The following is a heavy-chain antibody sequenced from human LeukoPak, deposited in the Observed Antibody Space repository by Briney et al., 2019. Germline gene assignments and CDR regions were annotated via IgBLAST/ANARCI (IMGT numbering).Heavy chain of an antibody. V-gene: IGHV3-23*01. D-gene: IGHD3-10*01. CDR2: ISGSGGST. CDR3: AKDVLRITMVRGVIMDV. Sequence: PGGSLRLSCAASGFTFSSYGMSWVRQAPGKGLEWVSAISGSGGSTYYADSVKGRFTISRDNSKNTLYLQMNSLRAEDTAVYYCAKDVLRITMVRGVIMDVWGKGTTVTISS. CDR1: GFTFSSYG. J-gene: IGHJ6*03.